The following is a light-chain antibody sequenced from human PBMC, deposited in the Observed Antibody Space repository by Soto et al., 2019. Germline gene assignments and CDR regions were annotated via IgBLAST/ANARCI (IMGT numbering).Light chain of an antibody. Sequence: EVVLTQSPATLSLSPGERATLSCRASQSVSRYLAWYQQKPGQAPRLLIYDASIRATGIPARFSGSGSGTDFTLTISSLEPEDFAVYYCQQRSNLLTFGGGTKVEIK. CDR3: QQRSNLLT. CDR2: DAS. V-gene: IGKV3-11*01. CDR1: QSVSRY. J-gene: IGKJ4*01.